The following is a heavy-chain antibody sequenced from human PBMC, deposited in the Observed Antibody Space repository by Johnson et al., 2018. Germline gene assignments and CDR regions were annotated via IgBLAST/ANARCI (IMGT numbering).Heavy chain of an antibody. J-gene: IGHJ1*01. CDR1: GFTLRSYT. CDR2: MSWDGRNK. Sequence: QVQLVQSGGGLVQRGGSLRLSCAASGFTLRSYTVYWVRQAPGGGLEWVAVMSWDGRNKYYADSVMGRFTISRDNAKNSLYLQMNSLRDEDTAVYYCARAIVGKGYFQHWGQGTLVTVSS. V-gene: IGHV3-30*04. CDR3: ARAIVGKGYFQH. D-gene: IGHD1-26*01.